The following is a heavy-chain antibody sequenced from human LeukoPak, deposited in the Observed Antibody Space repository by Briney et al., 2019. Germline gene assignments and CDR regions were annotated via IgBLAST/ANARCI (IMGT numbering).Heavy chain of an antibody. D-gene: IGHD5-12*01. CDR1: AGSLSSYS. V-gene: IGHV4-4*07. CDR3: ARRMLEARESSATNWFDT. Sequence: SQTLSPTCTVSAGSLSSYSWSSIRQPPGKGLEWIGRIYTSGSTKYNPALQSRITISADTSKNQFSLKVTSVTAADTAVYYCARRMLEARESSATNWFDTWGQGNLVTVSS. CDR2: IYTSGST. J-gene: IGHJ5*02.